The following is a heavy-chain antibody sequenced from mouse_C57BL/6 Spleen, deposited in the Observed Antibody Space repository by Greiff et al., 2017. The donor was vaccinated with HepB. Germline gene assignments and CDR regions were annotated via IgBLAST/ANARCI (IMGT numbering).Heavy chain of an antibody. D-gene: IGHD1-1*01. Sequence: QVHVKQSGAELVRPGTSVKVSCKASGYAFTNYLIEWVKQRPGQGLEWIGVINPGSGGTNYNEKFKGKATLTADKSSSTAYMQRSSLTSEDSAVYFCARGVTTVGNFDYWGQGTTLTVSS. CDR1: GYAFTNYL. V-gene: IGHV1-54*01. CDR2: INPGSGGT. CDR3: ARGVTTVGNFDY. J-gene: IGHJ2*01.